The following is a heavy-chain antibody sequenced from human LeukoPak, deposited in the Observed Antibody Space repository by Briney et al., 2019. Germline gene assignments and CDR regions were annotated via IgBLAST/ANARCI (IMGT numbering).Heavy chain of an antibody. V-gene: IGHV4-4*02. CDR1: GGSISSSNW. D-gene: IGHD2-2*01. CDR2: INHSGST. CDR3: ASYIVVVPAAIEYFQH. Sequence: PSETLSLTCAVSGGSISSSNWWSWIRQPPGKGLEWIGEINHSGSTNYNPSLKSRVTISVDTSKNQFSLELSSVTAADTAVYYCASYIVVVPAAIEYFQHRGQGTLVTVSS. J-gene: IGHJ1*01.